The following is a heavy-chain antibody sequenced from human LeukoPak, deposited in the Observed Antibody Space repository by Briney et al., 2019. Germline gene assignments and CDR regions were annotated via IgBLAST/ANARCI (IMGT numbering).Heavy chain of an antibody. Sequence: ANYAQKFQGRVTITTDESTSTAYMELSSLRSEDTAVYYCARGLQEYPFDYWGQGTLVTVSS. CDR2: A. CDR3: ARGLQEYPFDY. J-gene: IGHJ4*02. V-gene: IGHV1-69*05. D-gene: IGHD6-6*01.